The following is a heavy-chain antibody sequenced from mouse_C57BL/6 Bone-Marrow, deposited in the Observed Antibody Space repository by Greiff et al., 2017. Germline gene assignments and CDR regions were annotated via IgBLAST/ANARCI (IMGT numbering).Heavy chain of an antibody. CDR1: GYTFTSYW. V-gene: IGHV1-64*01. Sequence: QVQLQQPGAELVKPGASVTLSCKASGYTFTSYWLHWVKQRPGQGLAWIGMIHPNSGSTNYNEKFKSKATLTVHKSSSTAYMQLSSLTSEDSAVYYCARVSMDYWGQGTSVTVSS. J-gene: IGHJ4*01. CDR2: IHPNSGST. CDR3: ARVSMDY.